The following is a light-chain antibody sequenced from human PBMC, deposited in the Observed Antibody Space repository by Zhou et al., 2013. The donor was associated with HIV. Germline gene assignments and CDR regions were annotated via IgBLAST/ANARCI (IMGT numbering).Light chain of an antibody. V-gene: IGKV3-11*01. Sequence: EIVLTQSPATLSLSPGERATLSCRASQSVSSYLSWYQQKPGQAPRLLIYGTSNRATGIPPRFSGSGSGTDFTLTINSLEPEDFAVYYCQQRSNWPLTFGPGTKVDIK. CDR2: GTS. CDR3: QQRSNWPLT. CDR1: QSVSSY. J-gene: IGKJ3*01.